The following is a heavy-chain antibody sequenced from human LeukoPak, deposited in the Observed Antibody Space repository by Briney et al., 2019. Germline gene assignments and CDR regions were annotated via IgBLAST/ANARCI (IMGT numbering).Heavy chain of an antibody. CDR2: IYPGDSAT. CDR1: GYSFTSNW. D-gene: IGHD5-18*01. J-gene: IGHJ5*02. CDR3: ARYVIPLGYSTYWFDP. Sequence: GESLKISGKGSGYSFTSNWIGWVRQMPGRGLEWMGIIYPGDSATRYSPSFQGQVTISADKSISTAYLQWSSLKASDTAMYYCARYVIPLGYSTYWFDPWGQGTLVTVSS. V-gene: IGHV5-51*01.